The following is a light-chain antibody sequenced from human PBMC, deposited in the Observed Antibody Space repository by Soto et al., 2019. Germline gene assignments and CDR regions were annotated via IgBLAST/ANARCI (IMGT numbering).Light chain of an antibody. CDR2: DAS. CDR1: QSISSRH. Sequence: EIVLTQSPGTLSLSPGERATLSCRTSQSISSRHLAWYQQKPGQAPRLLMYDASRRATGIPDRFSGSGSGTDFTLTISRLEPEDFAVYYCQQYGNLVWTFGQGTKVDIK. J-gene: IGKJ1*01. V-gene: IGKV3-20*01. CDR3: QQYGNLVWT.